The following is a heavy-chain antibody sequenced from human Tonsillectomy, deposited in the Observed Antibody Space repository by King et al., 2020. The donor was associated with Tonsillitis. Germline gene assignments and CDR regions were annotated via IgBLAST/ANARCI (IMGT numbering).Heavy chain of an antibody. CDR1: GFTFSNAW. D-gene: IGHD2-15*01. V-gene: IGHV3-15*01. CDR2: VKSKASGGTT. CDR3: TTAGVVVVEAGTPDDY. J-gene: IGHJ4*02. Sequence: VQLVESGGGLVKPGGSLRLSCAASGFTFSNAWMSWVRQAPGKGLEWVGRVKSKASGGTTDYAAAVKGRFTISRDDSENTLFLQMNGLKTEDTAVYYCTTAGVVVVEAGTPDDYWGQGPLVTVSS.